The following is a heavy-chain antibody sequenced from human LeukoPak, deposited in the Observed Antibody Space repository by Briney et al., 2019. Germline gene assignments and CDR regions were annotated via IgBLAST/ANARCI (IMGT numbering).Heavy chain of an antibody. CDR3: ARVIYSGWQGELSD. J-gene: IGHJ4*02. Sequence: GGSLGLSCAASGFTFSGYWMHWVRQAPGKGLVWVSRINSDGSTTSYADSVMGRFTISRDNAKNTLYLQMNSLRAEDTAVYYCARVIYSGWQGELSDWGQGTLVTVSS. D-gene: IGHD6-19*01. V-gene: IGHV3-74*01. CDR2: INSDGSTT. CDR1: GFTFSGYW.